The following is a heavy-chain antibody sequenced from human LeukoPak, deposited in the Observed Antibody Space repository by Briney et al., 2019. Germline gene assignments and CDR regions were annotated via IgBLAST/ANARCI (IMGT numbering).Heavy chain of an antibody. D-gene: IGHD1-26*01. CDR1: GFTFDDYA. CDR3: AKGAGGELRYCFDY. V-gene: IGHV3-9*03. J-gene: IGHJ4*02. CDR2: ISWNSGSI. Sequence: PGRSLRLSCAASGFTFDDYAMHWVRQVPGKGLEWVSGISWNSGSIGYADSVKGRFTISRDNAKNSLYLQMNSLRAEDMALYYCAKGAGGELRYCFDYWGQGTLVTVSS.